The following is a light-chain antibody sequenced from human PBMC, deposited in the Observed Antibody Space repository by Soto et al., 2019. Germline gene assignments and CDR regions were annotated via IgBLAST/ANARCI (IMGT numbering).Light chain of an antibody. Sequence: DIVMTQSPDSLAVSLGERATINCKPSQSVFYNSNNKHYIALYQHKPGQPPRLLIYWASTRESGVPGRFSGSGSGGDFTLTISSLQPVDVAVCHCQQYYSSRLTFGGGTKAHIK. J-gene: IGKJ4*01. CDR3: QQYYSSRLT. CDR2: WAS. V-gene: IGKV4-1*01. CDR1: QSVFYNSNNKHY.